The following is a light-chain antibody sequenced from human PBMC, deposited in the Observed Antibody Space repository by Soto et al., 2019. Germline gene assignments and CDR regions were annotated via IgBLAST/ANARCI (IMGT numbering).Light chain of an antibody. CDR2: AAS. Sequence: DIQMTQSPSSLSASVGDRVTITCRASQSISSYLNWYQQKPGIAPKLLIYAASSLQGGVPSRFSGSGSGTDFTLTISSLQPEDFATYYCQQSYSTPLTFGGGTKVEIK. CDR3: QQSYSTPLT. J-gene: IGKJ4*01. CDR1: QSISSY. V-gene: IGKV1-39*01.